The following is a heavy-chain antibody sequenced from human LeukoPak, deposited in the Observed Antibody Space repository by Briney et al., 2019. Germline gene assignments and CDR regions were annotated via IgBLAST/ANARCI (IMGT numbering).Heavy chain of an antibody. CDR2: INSDGSST. D-gene: IGHD4-17*01. CDR1: GFTFSSHW. Sequence: GGSLRLSCAASGFTFSSHWMYWVRQAPGKGLVWVSRINSDGSSTSYADSVKGRFTISRDNAKNTLYLQVNSLRVEDTAVYYCASPQSGDYGALYFQHWGPGTLATVSS. V-gene: IGHV3-74*01. CDR3: ASPQSGDYGALYFQH. J-gene: IGHJ1*01.